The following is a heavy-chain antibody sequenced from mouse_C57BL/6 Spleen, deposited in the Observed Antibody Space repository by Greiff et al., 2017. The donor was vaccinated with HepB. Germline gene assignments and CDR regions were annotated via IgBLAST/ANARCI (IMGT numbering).Heavy chain of an antibody. D-gene: IGHD3-3*01. Sequence: QVQLQQSGAELAKPGASVKLSCKASGYTFTGFWMHWVQQRPGQGLDWIGYINPNNGYIKYNQKFKDKATLTADKSSSTAYMQLNSLTYEDSAVYYCARRDAFDYWGQGTTLTVSS. CDR2: INPNNGYI. CDR1: GYTFTGFW. V-gene: IGHV1-7*01. J-gene: IGHJ2*01. CDR3: ARRDAFDY.